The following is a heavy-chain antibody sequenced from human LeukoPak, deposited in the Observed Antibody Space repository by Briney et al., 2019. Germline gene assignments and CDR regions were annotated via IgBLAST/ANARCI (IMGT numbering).Heavy chain of an antibody. CDR2: IGGSDGTT. Sequence: GGSLRLSCAASGFTFSSYAMNWVRPAPGKGLEWVSIIGGSDGTTYYADSVKGRSTISRDNFQNTLYLQMNSLRAEDTAVYYCARRNAAYGPFDPWGQGTLVTVSS. D-gene: IGHD3-10*01. CDR1: GFTFSSYA. V-gene: IGHV3-23*01. CDR3: ARRNAAYGPFDP. J-gene: IGHJ5*02.